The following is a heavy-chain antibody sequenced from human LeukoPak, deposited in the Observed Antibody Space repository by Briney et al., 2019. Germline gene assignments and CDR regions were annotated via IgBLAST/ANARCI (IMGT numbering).Heavy chain of an antibody. CDR2: INPNGGST. V-gene: IGHV1-46*01. CDR1: GYTFTSYF. J-gene: IGHJ4*02. D-gene: IGHD3-3*01. Sequence: GASVKVSCKASGYTFTSYFMHWVRQAPGQGLEWMGFINPNGGSTRHTQKFQGRITMTRDTSTSTVYMELSSLKSEDTAVYYCATVRNYDFWSGYYPFDYWGQGTLVTVSS. CDR3: ATVRNYDFWSGYYPFDY.